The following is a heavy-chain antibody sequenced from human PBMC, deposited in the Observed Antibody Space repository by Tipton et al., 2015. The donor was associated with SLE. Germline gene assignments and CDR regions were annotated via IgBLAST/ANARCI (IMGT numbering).Heavy chain of an antibody. Sequence: QVQLVQSGAEVKKPGSSVKVSCKASGNTFNGYYMHWVRQAPGQGLEWMGWINPNSGGTNYAQKFQGRVTMTTDTSTSTAYMELRCRGCDDTAVYYCAREPGGDYYYGMGVWGQGATVTVSS. J-gene: IGHJ6*02. V-gene: IGHV1-2*02. CDR3: AREPGGDYYYGMGV. D-gene: IGHD3-10*01. CDR1: GNTFNGYY. CDR2: INPNSGGT.